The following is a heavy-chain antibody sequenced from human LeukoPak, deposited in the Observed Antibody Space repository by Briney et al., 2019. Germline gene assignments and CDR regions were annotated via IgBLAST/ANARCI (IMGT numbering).Heavy chain of an antibody. CDR3: AKPYYYDSSGYYSVDY. J-gene: IGHJ4*02. V-gene: IGHV3-30*02. Sequence: PGGSLRLSCAASGFTFSSYGMHWVRQAPGKGLEWVAFIRYDGSNKYYADSVKGRFTISRDNSKNTLYLQMNSLRAEDTAVYYCAKPYYYDSSGYYSVDYSGQGTLVTVSS. CDR2: IRYDGSNK. D-gene: IGHD3-22*01. CDR1: GFTFSSYG.